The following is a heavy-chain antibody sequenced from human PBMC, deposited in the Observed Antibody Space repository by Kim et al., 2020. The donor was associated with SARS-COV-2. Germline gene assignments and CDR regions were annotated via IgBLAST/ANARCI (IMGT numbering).Heavy chain of an antibody. CDR2: ISSGGRTV. V-gene: IGHV3-48*01. CDR1: GFSFDRFA. J-gene: IGHJ5*02. CDR3: ARERLGYRGATYVDQ. Sequence: GGSLRLSCAASGFSFDRFAMNWVRQAPGKGLEWLLYISSGGRTVYEAESVRGRFTISRDNADKSLFLQVFSLRADDTAMYFCARERLGYRGATYVDQWGQGSLVTVSS. D-gene: IGHD5-18*01.